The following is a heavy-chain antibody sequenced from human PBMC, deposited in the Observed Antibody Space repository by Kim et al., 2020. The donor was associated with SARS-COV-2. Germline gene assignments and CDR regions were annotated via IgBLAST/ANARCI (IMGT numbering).Heavy chain of an antibody. CDR2: IIPIFGTA. J-gene: IGHJ6*02. Sequence: SVKVSCKASGGTFSSYAISWVRQAPGQGLEWMGGIIPIFGTANYAQKFQGRVTFTADESTTTAYMELSSPTSEDTAVYYCARGFWIAAAGTERYYSGMDVWGQGTTVIVSS. D-gene: IGHD6-13*01. V-gene: IGHV1-69*13. CDR1: GGTFSSYA. CDR3: ARGFWIAAAGTERYYSGMDV.